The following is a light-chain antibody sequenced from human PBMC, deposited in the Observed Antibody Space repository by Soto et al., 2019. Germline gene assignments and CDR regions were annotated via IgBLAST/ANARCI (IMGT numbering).Light chain of an antibody. CDR3: QQYGTSPWT. CDR2: RAS. V-gene: IGKV3-20*01. J-gene: IGKJ1*01. Sequence: EIVLTQSPGTLSLYPGESATLSCRASQSVTSNYIAWYQQKPGQAPRLLIYRASTRATGIPDRFSGSGSGTDFTLTISRLEPEDFVVYHCQQYGTSPWTFGQGTKVEIK. CDR1: QSVTSNY.